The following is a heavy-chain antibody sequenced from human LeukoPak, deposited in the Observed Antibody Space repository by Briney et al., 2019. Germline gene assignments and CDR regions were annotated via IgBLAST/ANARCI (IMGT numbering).Heavy chain of an antibody. Sequence: GGSLRLSCAASGFTFSSYAMHWVRQAPGKGLEWVAVISYDGSNKYYADSVKGRFTISRDNAKNSLYLQMDSLRAEDTALYYCATTHGSYYYMDVWGKGTTVTVSS. J-gene: IGHJ6*03. CDR3: ATTHGSYYYMDV. CDR1: GFTFSSYA. V-gene: IGHV3-30*04. CDR2: ISYDGSNK.